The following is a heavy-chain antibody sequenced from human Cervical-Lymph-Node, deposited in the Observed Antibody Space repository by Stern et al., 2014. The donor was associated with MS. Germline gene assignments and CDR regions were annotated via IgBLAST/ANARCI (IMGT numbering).Heavy chain of an antibody. CDR2: VYYSGAT. D-gene: IGHD2-8*02. V-gene: IGHV4-39*01. Sequence: QLQLQESGPGLVKPSETLSLTCAVSGDSISSYTHYWAWIRQPPGKGLEWIGSVYYSGATYYNPPLKSPFTISVDTSKNPFSLGLNSVTAADTAVYYCAKHACTGAACPFDLWGQGTLVTVSS. J-gene: IGHJ4*02. CDR3: AKHACTGAACPFDL. CDR1: GDSISSYTHY.